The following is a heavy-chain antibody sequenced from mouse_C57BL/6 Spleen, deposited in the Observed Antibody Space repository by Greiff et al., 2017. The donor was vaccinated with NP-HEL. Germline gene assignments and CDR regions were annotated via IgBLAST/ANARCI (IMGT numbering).Heavy chain of an antibody. CDR2: IYPSDSET. V-gene: IGHV1-61*01. Sequence: QVQLQQPGAELVRPGSSVKLSCKASGYTFTSYWMDWVKQRPGQGLEWIGNIYPSDSETHYNQKFKDKATLTVDKSSSTAYMQLSSLTSEDSAVYYCARLATTVVAPFDYWGQGTTLTVSS. D-gene: IGHD1-1*01. J-gene: IGHJ2*01. CDR3: ARLATTVVAPFDY. CDR1: GYTFTSYW.